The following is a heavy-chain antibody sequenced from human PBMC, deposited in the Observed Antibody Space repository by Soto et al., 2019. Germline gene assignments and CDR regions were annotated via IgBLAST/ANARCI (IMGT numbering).Heavy chain of an antibody. CDR2: IIPYYNTL. D-gene: IGHD6-13*01. J-gene: IGHJ4*02. CDR1: EGTFNSYA. CDR3: ASGASRWYPYGFDS. Sequence: QAQVVQSGAEVRKPGSSVKLSCKASEGTFNSYAIAWVRQAPGQGLEWMGGIIPYYNTLNYAQKFQDRVTITADDFTNTVYMELSSLRSDDTAVYFCASGASRWYPYGFDSWAQGTLVTVSS. V-gene: IGHV1-69*01.